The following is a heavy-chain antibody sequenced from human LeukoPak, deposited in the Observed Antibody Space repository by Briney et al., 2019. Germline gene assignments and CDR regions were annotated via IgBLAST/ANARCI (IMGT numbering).Heavy chain of an antibody. V-gene: IGHV1-3*03. Sequence: ASVKVSCKAPGYTFTSYAMHWVRQAPGQRLEWMGWINAGNGNTKYSQEFQGRVTITRDTSASTAYMELSSLRSEDMAVYYCARGGGVPNYYYYYMDVWGKGTTVTVSS. CDR2: INAGNGNT. J-gene: IGHJ6*03. CDR3: ARGGGVPNYYYYYMDV. D-gene: IGHD2-8*01. CDR1: GYTFTSYA.